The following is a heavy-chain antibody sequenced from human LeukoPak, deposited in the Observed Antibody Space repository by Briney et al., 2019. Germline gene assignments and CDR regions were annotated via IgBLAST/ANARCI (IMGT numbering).Heavy chain of an antibody. V-gene: IGHV1-46*01. D-gene: IGHD3-22*01. Sequence: GASVKVSCKASGYTFTSYYMHWVRQAPGQGLEWMGIINPSGGSTSYAQKFQGRVTMTRDTSTSTVYMELSSLRSEDTAVYYCARESPDSSGSWYWLDPWGQGTLVTVSS. CDR2: INPSGGST. CDR1: GYTFTSYY. J-gene: IGHJ5*02. CDR3: ARESPDSSGSWYWLDP.